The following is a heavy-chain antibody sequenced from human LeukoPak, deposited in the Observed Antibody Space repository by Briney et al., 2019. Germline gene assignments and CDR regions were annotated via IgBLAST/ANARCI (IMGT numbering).Heavy chain of an antibody. CDR2: IDYSGST. CDR1: GGSISSSSYY. V-gene: IGHV4-39*07. CDR3: ASARNYVDFY. J-gene: IGHJ4*02. D-gene: IGHD4-17*01. Sequence: ASETLSLTCTVSGGSISSSSYYWGWFRQPPGKGPEWIGRIDYSGSTYSNPSLKSRVTISVDTSKNKFSLTPRSVTTAATAVYYCASARNYVDFYRGQGTLVTVSS.